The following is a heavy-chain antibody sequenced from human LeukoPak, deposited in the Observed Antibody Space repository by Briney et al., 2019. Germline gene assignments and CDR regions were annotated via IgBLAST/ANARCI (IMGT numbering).Heavy chain of an antibody. Sequence: GASVKVSCKASGGTFSSYAISWVRQAPGQGLEWMGRIIPILRIANYAQKFQGRVTITADKSTSTAYMELSSLRSEDTAVYYCASYQVVVTSEDAFDIWGQGSMVTVSS. D-gene: IGHD2-21*02. CDR3: ASYQVVVTSEDAFDI. CDR1: GGTFSSYA. J-gene: IGHJ3*02. CDR2: IIPILRIA. V-gene: IGHV1-69*04.